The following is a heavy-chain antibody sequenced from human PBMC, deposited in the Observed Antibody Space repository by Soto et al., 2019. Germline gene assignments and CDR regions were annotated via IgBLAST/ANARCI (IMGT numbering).Heavy chain of an antibody. CDR1: GFTFSDYY. CDR2: ISSSGTGI. Sequence: GGSLRLSCAASGFTFSDYYMIWIRQAPGKGLAWVSCISSSGTGIYYGDSVKGRFTISRDNAKNSLYLQMNSLRAEDTAVYYCARAYSDAFDIWGQGTMVTVSS. D-gene: IGHD2-15*01. CDR3: ARAYSDAFDI. V-gene: IGHV3-11*01. J-gene: IGHJ3*02.